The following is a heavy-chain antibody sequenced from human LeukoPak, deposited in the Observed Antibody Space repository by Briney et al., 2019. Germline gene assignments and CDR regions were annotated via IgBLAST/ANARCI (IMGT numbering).Heavy chain of an antibody. CDR2: ISGSGGST. Sequence: GGSLRLSCAASGFTFNNYAMNWVRQAPGKGLEWVSAISGSGGSTYYADSVKGRFTIPRDSSKNTLFLQMNRLRPEDAAVYYCAKAPVTTCRGAFCYPFDYWGLGTLVTVSS. CDR1: GFTFNNYA. D-gene: IGHD2-15*01. CDR3: AKAPVTTCRGAFCYPFDY. J-gene: IGHJ4*02. V-gene: IGHV3-23*01.